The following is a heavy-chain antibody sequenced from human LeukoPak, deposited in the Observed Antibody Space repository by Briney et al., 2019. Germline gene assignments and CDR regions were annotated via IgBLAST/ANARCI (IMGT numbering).Heavy chain of an antibody. V-gene: IGHV3-53*01. J-gene: IGHJ4*02. CDR2: IYSGGST. CDR3: ARVGGYCSGGSCYHRDY. CDR1: GFTFRNAW. D-gene: IGHD2-15*01. Sequence: GGSLRLSCAASGFTFRNAWMSWVRQAPGKGLEWVSVIYSGGSTYYADSVKGRFTISRDNSKNTLYLQMNSLRAEDTAVYYCARVGGYCSGGSCYHRDYWGQGTLVTVSS.